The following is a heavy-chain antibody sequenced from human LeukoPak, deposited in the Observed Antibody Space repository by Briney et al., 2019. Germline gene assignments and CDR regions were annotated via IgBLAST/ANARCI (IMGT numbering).Heavy chain of an antibody. CDR2: IYYSGST. CDR1: GGSISRYY. J-gene: IGHJ4*02. CDR3: ARVGSRCGGDCYTPLEPFDY. D-gene: IGHD2-21*02. Sequence: SETLCLTCTVSGGSISRYYWSWIRQPPGKGLEWIGYIYYSGSTYYNPSLKSRVTISVDTSKNQFSLKLSSVTAADTAVYYCARVGSRCGGDCYTPLEPFDYWVKGTLVTVSS. V-gene: IGHV4-59*08.